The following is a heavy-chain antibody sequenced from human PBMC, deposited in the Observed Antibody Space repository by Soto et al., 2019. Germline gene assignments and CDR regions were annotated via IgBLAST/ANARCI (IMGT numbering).Heavy chain of an antibody. CDR3: AREAKSGSYYYDY. Sequence: EVQLVESGGGLVQPGGSLRLSCAASGFTVSSNYMSWVRQAPGKGLEWVSVIYSGGSTYYADSVKGRFTISRDNSKNTLYLQMNSRRAEDTAVYYCAREAKSGSYYYDYWGQGTLVTVSS. J-gene: IGHJ4*02. D-gene: IGHD1-26*01. CDR2: IYSGGST. CDR1: GFTVSSNY. V-gene: IGHV3-66*01.